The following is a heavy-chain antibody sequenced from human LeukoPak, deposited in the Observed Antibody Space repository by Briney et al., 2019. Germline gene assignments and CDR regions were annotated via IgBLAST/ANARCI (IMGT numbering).Heavy chain of an antibody. J-gene: IGHJ3*02. D-gene: IGHD3-9*01. V-gene: IGHV3-7*01. CDR2: IKQDGSEK. CDR3: AREVYDILTGYLDAFDI. CDR1: GFTFSSYW. Sequence: PGGSLRLSCAASGFTFSSYWMSWVRQAPGKGLEWVANIKQDGSEKYYVDSVKGRFTISRDNAKNSLYLQMNSLRAEDTAVYYCAREVYDILTGYLDAFDIWGQGTMVTVSS.